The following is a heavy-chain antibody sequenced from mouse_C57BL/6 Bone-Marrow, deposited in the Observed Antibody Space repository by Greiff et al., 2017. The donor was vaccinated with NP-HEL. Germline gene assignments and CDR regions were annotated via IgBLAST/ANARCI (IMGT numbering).Heavy chain of an antibody. J-gene: IGHJ4*01. V-gene: IGHV1-63*01. CDR1: GYTFTNYW. D-gene: IGHD2-2*01. CDR3: ASYSYGYDDAMDY. CDR2: IYPGGGYT. Sequence: VKLQESGAELVRPGTSVKMSCKASGYTFTNYWIGWAKQRPGHGLEWIGDIYPGGGYTTYNEKFKGKATLTADKSSSTAYMQFSSLTCQDSAIYYCASYSYGYDDAMDYWGQGTSVTVSS.